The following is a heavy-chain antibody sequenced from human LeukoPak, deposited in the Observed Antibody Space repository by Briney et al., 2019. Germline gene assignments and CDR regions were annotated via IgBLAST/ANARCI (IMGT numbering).Heavy chain of an antibody. CDR1: GFTFSSYS. CDR3: ARGRYCSGGSCYSPYYFDY. Sequence: GRSLRLSCAASGFTFSSYSINWVRQAPGKGLEWVSSISSSSSYIYYADSVKGRFTISRDNAKNSLYLQMNSLRAEDTAVYYCARGRYCSGGSCYSPYYFDYWGQGTLVTVSS. D-gene: IGHD2-15*01. J-gene: IGHJ4*02. CDR2: ISSSSSYI. V-gene: IGHV3-21*01.